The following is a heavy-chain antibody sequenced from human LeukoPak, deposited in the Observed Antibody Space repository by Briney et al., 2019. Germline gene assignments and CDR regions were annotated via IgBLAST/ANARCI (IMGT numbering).Heavy chain of an antibody. Sequence: GSLRLSCAASGFTFRSYTMNWVRQAPGKGLEWVSYISSSGTTIYYADSVKGRFTISRDNAKNSLYLQMNSLRDEDTAVYYCARGVYYDTSGLLYWGQGTLVTVSS. J-gene: IGHJ4*02. D-gene: IGHD3-22*01. CDR3: ARGVYYDTSGLLY. V-gene: IGHV3-48*02. CDR1: GFTFRSYT. CDR2: ISSSGTTI.